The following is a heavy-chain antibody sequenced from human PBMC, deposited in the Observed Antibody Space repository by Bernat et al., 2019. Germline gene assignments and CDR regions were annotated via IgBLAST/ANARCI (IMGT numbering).Heavy chain of an antibody. Sequence: QVQLVQSGAEVKKPGASVKVSCKASGYTFTDYYIHWVRQAPGQGLEWMGWINPSSGDTNYAQKFRGRVTVTRDTSISTAYMDLSRLISDDTAMYYCVRTQAGVYAFDTWGQGAMVTVSS. CDR2: INPSSGDT. CDR3: VRTQAGVYAFDT. D-gene: IGHD2-8*01. CDR1: GYTFTDYY. V-gene: IGHV1-2*02. J-gene: IGHJ3*02.